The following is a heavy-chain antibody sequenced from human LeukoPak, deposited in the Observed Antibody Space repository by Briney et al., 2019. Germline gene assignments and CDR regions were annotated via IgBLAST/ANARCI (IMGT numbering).Heavy chain of an antibody. V-gene: IGHV4-34*01. CDR2: INHSEIT. D-gene: IGHD3-9*01. J-gene: IGHJ4*02. CDR1: GGSFSGYY. CDR3: ARAVTYHDVLTGYYRDYFDY. Sequence: SETLSLTCAVYGGSFSGYYWSWIRQPPGKGLEWIGEINHSEITNYNPSLKSRVTISVDTSKNQFSLKLSSVTAADTAVYYCARAVTYHDVLTGYYRDYFDYWGQGILVTVFS.